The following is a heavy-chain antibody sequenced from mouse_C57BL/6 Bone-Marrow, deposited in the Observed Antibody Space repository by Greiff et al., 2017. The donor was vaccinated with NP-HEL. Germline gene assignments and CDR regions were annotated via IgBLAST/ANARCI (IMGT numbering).Heavy chain of an antibody. Sequence: QVQLQQSGPGLVQPSQSLSITCTVSGYSLTSYGVHWVRQSPGKGLEWLGVIWSGGGTAYNAAFITRLSIRKDNSTSQVFFKMHRLQADDTAIYSCSRNTITKVVYYYALDYWGQGTSVTVSS. CDR1: GYSLTSYG. D-gene: IGHD1-1*01. CDR3: SRNTITKVVYYYALDY. J-gene: IGHJ4*01. V-gene: IGHV2-2*01. CDR2: IWSGGGT.